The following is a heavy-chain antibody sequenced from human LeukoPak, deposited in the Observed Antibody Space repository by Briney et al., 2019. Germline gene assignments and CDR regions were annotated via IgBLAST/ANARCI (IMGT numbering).Heavy chain of an antibody. J-gene: IGHJ4*02. CDR2: IIPIFGTA. CDR1: GGTFSSYA. Sequence: SVKVSCKASGGTFSSYAISWVRQAPGQGLEWMGGIIPIFGTANYAQKFQGRVTITADESTSTAYMELSSLRSEDTAVYYCARLLDERAVAGIDYWGQGTLVTVSS. D-gene: IGHD6-19*01. V-gene: IGHV1-69*13. CDR3: ARLLDERAVAGIDY.